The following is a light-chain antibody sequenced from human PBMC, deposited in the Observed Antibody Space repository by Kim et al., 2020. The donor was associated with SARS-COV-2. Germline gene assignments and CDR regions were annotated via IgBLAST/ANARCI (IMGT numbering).Light chain of an antibody. CDR2: EVT. V-gene: IGLV2-8*01. J-gene: IGLJ2*01. CDR1: SSDVGSYNY. Sequence: QSALTQPPSASGSPGQSVTISCTGTSSDVGSYNYVSWYQQHPGKAPKLMIYEVTKRPSGVPDRFSGSKSGNTASLTVSGLQAEDEADYFCSSYAGYNKVFGGGTQLTVL. CDR3: SSYAGYNKV.